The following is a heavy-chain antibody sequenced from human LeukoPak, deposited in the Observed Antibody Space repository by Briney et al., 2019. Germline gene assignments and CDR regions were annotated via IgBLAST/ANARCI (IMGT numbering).Heavy chain of an antibody. CDR2: INQDGSEK. Sequence: GGSLRLSCAASGFTFSNYWMSWVRQAPGKGLEWVANINQDGSEKYYVDSVKGRFTISRDNAKNSLYLQMNSLRAEDTAVYYCARFTIGWYYFDYWGQGTLVTVSS. V-gene: IGHV3-7*04. CDR3: ARFTIGWYYFDY. CDR1: GFTFSNYW. J-gene: IGHJ4*02. D-gene: IGHD6-19*01.